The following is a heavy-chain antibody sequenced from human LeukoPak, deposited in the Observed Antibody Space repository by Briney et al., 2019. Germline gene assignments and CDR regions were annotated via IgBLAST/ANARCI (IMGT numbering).Heavy chain of an antibody. J-gene: IGHJ4*02. CDR3: ARGLHRRCSGGICYQPFDY. Sequence: GGSLRLSCAASGFTFSSYGMSWVRQAPGKGLEWVALISSDGSKIYYADSVKGRFTISRDNSRNTLYLQMNSLRAEDSAVYYCARGLHRRCSGGICYQPFDYWGQGILVTVSS. V-gene: IGHV3-30*03. CDR1: GFTFSSYG. D-gene: IGHD2-15*01. CDR2: ISSDGSKI.